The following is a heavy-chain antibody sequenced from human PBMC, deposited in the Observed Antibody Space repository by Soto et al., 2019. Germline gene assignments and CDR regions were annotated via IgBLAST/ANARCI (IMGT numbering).Heavy chain of an antibody. CDR2: INSDGTIS. J-gene: IGHJ6*02. CDR1: GCTFDTYW. V-gene: IGHV3-74*01. CDR3: ARLSGDHSAFFSYGMDA. Sequence: GWLRRACTASGCTFDTYWMNWVRQAAGKGPEWLSGINSDGTISSYADSVKGRFTISRDNARNTLSLQMNSLRADDTAVYYCARLSGDHSAFFSYGMDAWGQGTTVTV. D-gene: IGHD2-21*01.